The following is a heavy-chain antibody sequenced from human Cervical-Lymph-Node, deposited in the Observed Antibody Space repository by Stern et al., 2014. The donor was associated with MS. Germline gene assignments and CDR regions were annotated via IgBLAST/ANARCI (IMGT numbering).Heavy chain of an antibody. CDR1: GFTFSRYT. CDR3: APPPEVAETVVDY. J-gene: IGHJ4*02. V-gene: IGHV3-21*01. D-gene: IGHD6-19*01. Sequence: EVQLVQSGGGLVKPGGSLRLSCAASGFTFSRYTMNWVRQAPGKRLAWVSSISSSSSYIYYADSVKGRFTISRDNAENSLFLHMNSLRAEDTALYYCAPPPEVAETVVDYWGKGTLVTVSS. CDR2: ISSSSSYI.